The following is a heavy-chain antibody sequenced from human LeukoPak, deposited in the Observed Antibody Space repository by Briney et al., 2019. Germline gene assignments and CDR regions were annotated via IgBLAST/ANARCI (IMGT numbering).Heavy chain of an antibody. D-gene: IGHD2/OR15-2a*01. J-gene: IGHJ4*02. Sequence: NSSETLSLTCTVSGASITSSTDYWGWIRQPPGKGLEWVGSIFYSGSTYYNPSLKSRVTISVDTSRNQFSLKLTSVTAADTAVYYCARFNSTYYYYDYWGQGTLVTVSS. V-gene: IGHV4-39*07. CDR3: ARFNSTYYYYDY. CDR2: IFYSGST. CDR1: GASITSSTDY.